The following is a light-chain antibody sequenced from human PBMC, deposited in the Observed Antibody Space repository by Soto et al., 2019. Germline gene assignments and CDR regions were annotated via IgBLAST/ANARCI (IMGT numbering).Light chain of an antibody. Sequence: EIVMTQSPATLPVSPGQRATLFCRASQSVSSSYLAWYQKKPGQAPRLLIYGASSRATGIPDRFSGSGSGTDFTLTISRMEPEDFAVYYCHQYDSWTFGQGTKVDIK. CDR2: GAS. CDR1: QSVSSSY. V-gene: IGKV3-20*01. CDR3: HQYDSWT. J-gene: IGKJ1*01.